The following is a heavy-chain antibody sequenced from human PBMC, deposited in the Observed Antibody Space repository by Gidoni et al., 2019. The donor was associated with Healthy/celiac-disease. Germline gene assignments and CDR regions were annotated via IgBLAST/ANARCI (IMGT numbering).Heavy chain of an antibody. D-gene: IGHD3-10*01. V-gene: IGHV1-69*01. Sequence: GTANYAQKFQGRVTITADESTSTAYMELSSLRSEDTAVYYCARMSVPNYYGSGSPYYYGMDVWGQGTTVTVSS. CDR3: ARMSVPNYYGSGSPYYYGMDV. CDR2: GTA. J-gene: IGHJ6*02.